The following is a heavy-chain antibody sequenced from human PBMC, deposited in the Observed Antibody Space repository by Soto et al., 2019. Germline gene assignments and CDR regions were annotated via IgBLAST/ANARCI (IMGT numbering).Heavy chain of an antibody. CDR3: ARASGIAVAGPFDY. J-gene: IGHJ4*02. CDR1: GGSISSYY. V-gene: IGHV4-59*01. D-gene: IGHD6-19*01. Sequence: SETLSLTCTVSGGSISSYYWSWIRQPPGKGLEWIGYIYYSGSTNYNPSLKSRVTISVDTSKNQFSLKLSSVTAADTAVYYCARASGIAVAGPFDYWGQGTLVTVSS. CDR2: IYYSGST.